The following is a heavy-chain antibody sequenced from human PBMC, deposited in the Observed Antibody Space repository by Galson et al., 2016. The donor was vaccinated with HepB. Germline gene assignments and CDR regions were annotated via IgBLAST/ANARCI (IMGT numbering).Heavy chain of an antibody. Sequence: SLRLSCAAFGFTFSNAWMTWVRQAPGKGLEWVGRIKSKTDGGTTDYAAPVKGRFTISRDDSKNTLYLQMNSLKTEDTAVYYCTTPPAIFGVVKYYYYYGLDVWGQGTTVIVSS. D-gene: IGHD3-3*01. J-gene: IGHJ6*02. V-gene: IGHV3-15*01. CDR1: GFTFSNAW. CDR2: IKSKTDGGTT. CDR3: TTPPAIFGVVKYYYYYGLDV.